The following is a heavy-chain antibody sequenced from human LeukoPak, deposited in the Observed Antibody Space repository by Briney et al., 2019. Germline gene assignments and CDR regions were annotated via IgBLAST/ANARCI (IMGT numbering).Heavy chain of an antibody. CDR1: GFTFSDSA. J-gene: IGHJ4*02. CDR3: ARDEDAF. V-gene: IGHV3-30*04. CDR2: ISYDGSNK. Sequence: GGSLRLSCAASGFTFSDSAMHWVRQAPGKGLQWVAIISYDGSNKFYTDSVKGRFTISRDNSKNTLYLQMNSLRAEDTAVYYCARDEDAFGGQGTLVTVSS.